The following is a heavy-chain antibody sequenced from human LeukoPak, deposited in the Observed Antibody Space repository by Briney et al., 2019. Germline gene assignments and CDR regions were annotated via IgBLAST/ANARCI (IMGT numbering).Heavy chain of an antibody. CDR2: ISGSGDNT. J-gene: IGHJ4*02. D-gene: IGHD6-13*01. V-gene: IGHV3-23*01. CDR1: GFTFSSHG. CDR3: AKERGAAAATVYFDY. Sequence: GGSLRLSCAASGFTFSSHGMSWVRQAPGKGLEWVSTISGSGDNTYYADSVKGRFTISRDNSKNTLYLQMNSLRAEDTAVYYCAKERGAAAATVYFDYWGQGTQVTVSS.